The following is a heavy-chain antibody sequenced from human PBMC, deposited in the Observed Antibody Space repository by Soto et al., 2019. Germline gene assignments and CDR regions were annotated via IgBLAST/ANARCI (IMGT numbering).Heavy chain of an antibody. CDR2: MNPNSGNT. CDR3: ARGVDYYGSGSRIYYYYYMDV. CDR1: GYTFTSYD. D-gene: IGHD3-10*01. J-gene: IGHJ6*03. V-gene: IGHV1-8*01. Sequence: ASVKVSCKASGYTFTSYDINWVRQATGQGLEWMGWMNPNSGNTGYAQKFQGRVTMTRNTSISTAYMELSSLRSEDTAVYYCARGVDYYGSGSRIYYYYYMDVWGKGTTVTVSS.